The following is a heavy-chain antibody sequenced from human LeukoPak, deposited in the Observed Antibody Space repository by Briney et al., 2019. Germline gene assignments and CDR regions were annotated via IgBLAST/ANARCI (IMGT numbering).Heavy chain of an antibody. CDR2: IDGSSRST. Sequence: GGSLRLSCAASGFTFNTCAMTWVRQAPGKGLEWVSTIDGSSRSTYYADSVKGRFTISRDNSKNTLYLQMHNLRAEDTALYYCANHPLLTGTIETWGQGTLVTVSS. V-gene: IGHV3-23*05. D-gene: IGHD3-9*01. CDR1: GFTFNTCA. J-gene: IGHJ5*02. CDR3: ANHPLLTGTIET.